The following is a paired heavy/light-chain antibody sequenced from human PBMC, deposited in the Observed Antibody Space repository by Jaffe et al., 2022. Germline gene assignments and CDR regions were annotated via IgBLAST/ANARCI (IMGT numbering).Heavy chain of an antibody. CDR1: GFTFSSYA. V-gene: IGHV3-23*01. CDR2: ISGSGGST. Sequence: EVQLLESGGGLVQPGGSLRLSCAASGFTFSSYAMSWVRQAPGKGLEWVSAISGSGGSTYYADSVKGRFTISRDNSKNTLYLQMNSLRAEDTAVYYCAKGLGIAVAGPEKYYFDYWGQGTLVTVSS. J-gene: IGHJ4*02. D-gene: IGHD6-19*01. CDR3: AKGLGIAVAGPEKYYFDY.
Light chain of an antibody. V-gene: IGLV1-51*01. Sequence: QSVLTQPPSVSAAPGQKVTISCSGSSSNIGNNYVSWYQQLPGTAPKLLIYDNNKRPSGIPDRFSGSKSGTSATLGITGLQTGDEADYYCGTWDSSLSAEVVFGGGTKLTVL. CDR1: SSNIGNNY. CDR3: GTWDSSLSAEVV. J-gene: IGLJ2*01. CDR2: DNN.